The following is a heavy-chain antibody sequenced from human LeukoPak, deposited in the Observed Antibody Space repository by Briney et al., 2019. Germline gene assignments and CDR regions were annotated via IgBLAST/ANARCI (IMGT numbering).Heavy chain of an antibody. CDR2: IYYSGNT. CDR1: GGSINNGGYY. J-gene: IGHJ6*04. CDR3: TREPTYYDFWSGYEMDV. V-gene: IGHV4-31*03. D-gene: IGHD3-3*01. Sequence: PSETLSLTCTVSGGSINNGGYYWTWIRQLPGKGLEWIGYIYYSGNTYYNPSLKSRITISIDTSKNQFSLKLSSVTAADTAVYYCTREPTYYDFWSGYEMDVWGKGTTVTVSS.